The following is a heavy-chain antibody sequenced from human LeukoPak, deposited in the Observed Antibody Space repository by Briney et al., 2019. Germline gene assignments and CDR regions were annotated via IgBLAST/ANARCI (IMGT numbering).Heavy chain of an antibody. J-gene: IGHJ4*02. CDR1: GYTFTSYG. Sequence: ASVKVSYKASGYTFTSYGISWVRQAPGQGLEWMGWISAYNGNTNYAQKLQGRVTMTTDTSTSTAYMELRSLRSDDTAVYYCARDQTYYDSSGYYPYYFDYWGQGTLVTVSS. CDR3: ARDQTYYDSSGYYPYYFDY. V-gene: IGHV1-18*01. CDR2: ISAYNGNT. D-gene: IGHD3-22*01.